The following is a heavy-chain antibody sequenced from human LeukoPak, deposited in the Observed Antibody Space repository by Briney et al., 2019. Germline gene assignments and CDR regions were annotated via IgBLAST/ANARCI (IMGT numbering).Heavy chain of an antibody. CDR3: ARPTPLNWNAPQFDY. Sequence: SETLSLTCAVYGGSFSGYYWSWIRQPPGKGLEWIGEINHSGSTNYNPSLKSRVTISVDTSKNQVSLKLSSVTAADPAVYYCARPTPLNWNAPQFDYWGQGILVTVSS. J-gene: IGHJ4*02. CDR1: GGSFSGYY. CDR2: INHSGST. V-gene: IGHV4-34*01. D-gene: IGHD1-20*01.